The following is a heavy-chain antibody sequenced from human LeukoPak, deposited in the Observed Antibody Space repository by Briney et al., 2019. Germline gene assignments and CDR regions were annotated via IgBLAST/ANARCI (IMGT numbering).Heavy chain of an antibody. J-gene: IGHJ4*02. V-gene: IGHV3-23*01. CDR1: GFTFSTYA. CDR3: ARGISSTWYFDY. D-gene: IGHD6-13*01. CDR2: ISGGSSDT. Sequence: GGSLRLSCAASGFTFSTYAMSWVRQAPGEGLEWVSAISGGSSDTHYADSGKGRFTVSRDSAKNTVFLQMNSLRAEDSVVYFCARGISSTWYFDYWGQGTLVTVSS.